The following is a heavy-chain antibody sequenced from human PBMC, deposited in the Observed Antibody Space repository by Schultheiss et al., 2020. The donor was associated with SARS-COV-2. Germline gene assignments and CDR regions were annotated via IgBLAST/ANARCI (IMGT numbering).Heavy chain of an antibody. J-gene: IGHJ4*02. V-gene: IGHV4-39*01. Sequence: SETLSLTCTVSGGSISSGGYYWSWIRQPPGKGLEWIGSIYYSGSTYYNPSLKSRVTISVDTSKNQFSLKLSSVTAADTAVYYCARRPLSGYYGPRDYWGQGTLVTVSS. CDR2: IYYSGST. D-gene: IGHD3-22*01. CDR1: GGSISSGGYY. CDR3: ARRPLSGYYGPRDY.